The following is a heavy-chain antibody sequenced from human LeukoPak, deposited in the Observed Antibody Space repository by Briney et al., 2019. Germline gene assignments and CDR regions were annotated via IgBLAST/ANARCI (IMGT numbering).Heavy chain of an antibody. J-gene: IGHJ4*02. D-gene: IGHD3-22*01. Sequence: GGSLRLSCTASGFTFGDYAMSWFRQAPGKGLEWVGFIRSKGYGGSTGYAASVTGRFTISRDDSKRIAYLQMNSLKTEDTAVCYCNRDLVEYYDSSGYFEMVFDYWGQGTLVTVSS. CDR2: IRSKGYGGST. CDR1: GFTFGDYA. V-gene: IGHV3-49*03. CDR3: NRDLVEYYDSSGYFEMVFDY.